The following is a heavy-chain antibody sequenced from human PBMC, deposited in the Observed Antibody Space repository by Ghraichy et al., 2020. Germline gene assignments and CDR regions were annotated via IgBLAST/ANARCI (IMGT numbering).Heavy chain of an antibody. D-gene: IGHD6-6*01. CDR1: GYTLTELS. J-gene: IGHJ5*02. CDR3: ATLGSVLAAHRSWFDP. CDR2: FDPEDGET. V-gene: IGHV1-24*01. Sequence: ASVKVSCKVSGYTLTELSMHWVRQAPGKGLEWMGGFDPEDGETIYAQKFQGRVTMTEDTSTDTAYMELSSLRSEDTAVYYCATLGSVLAAHRSWFDPWGQGTLVTVSS.